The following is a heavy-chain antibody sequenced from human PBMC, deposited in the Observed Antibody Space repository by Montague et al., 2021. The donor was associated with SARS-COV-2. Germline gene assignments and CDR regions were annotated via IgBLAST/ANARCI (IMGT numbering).Heavy chain of an antibody. CDR2: ISSSSIPT. J-gene: IGHJ4*02. D-gene: IGHD2-15*01. Sequence: SLRLSCAASGFTFSSYSMNWVRQAPGKGLEWVSYISSSSIPTYYADSVRGRSTISRDNAKKSLYLQIDSLRDEDTAVYYCARDGGFCSGGGCYFFDYWGQGTLVTVSS. V-gene: IGHV3-48*02. CDR1: GFTFSSYS. CDR3: ARDGGFCSGGGCYFFDY.